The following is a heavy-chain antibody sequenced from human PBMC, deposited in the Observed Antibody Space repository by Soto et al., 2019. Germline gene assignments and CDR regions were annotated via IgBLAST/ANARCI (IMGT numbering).Heavy chain of an antibody. J-gene: IGHJ6*02. V-gene: IGHV1-69*12. D-gene: IGHD1-1*01. Sequence: QVQLVQSGAEVKKPGSSVKVSCKASGGTFINHGISWVRQAPGQGLEWMGGIIPIFGTANYAQRFQGRVTITADESTNTAYMDLSILRSDDTALYYCAKVRAVHLELRIYYAMDVWGQGTTVIVSS. CDR2: IIPIFGTA. CDR1: GGTFINHG. CDR3: AKVRAVHLELRIYYAMDV.